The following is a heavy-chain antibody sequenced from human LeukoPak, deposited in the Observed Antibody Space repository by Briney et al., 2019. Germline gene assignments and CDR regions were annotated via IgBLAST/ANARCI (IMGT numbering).Heavy chain of an antibody. CDR2: ITGSSSTI. D-gene: IGHD3-22*01. J-gene: IGHJ3*02. V-gene: IGHV3-48*02. Sequence: GGSLRLSCAASGFSFSTYSMNWVRQAPGKGLEWVSSITGSSSTIYYADSVKGRFTISRDNAKNSLYLQMNSLRDEDTAVYYCARPFYDSGGYYYKSFDIWGQGTMVTVSS. CDR1: GFSFSTYS. CDR3: ARPFYDSGGYYYKSFDI.